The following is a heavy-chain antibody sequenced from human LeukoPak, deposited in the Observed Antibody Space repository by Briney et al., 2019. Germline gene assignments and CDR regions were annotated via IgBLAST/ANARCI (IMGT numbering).Heavy chain of an antibody. D-gene: IGHD5-24*01. J-gene: IGHJ3*02. CDR2: IYYSGST. CDR1: GGSISSYY. CDR3: ARDRGRGWLQFSDAFDI. Sequence: SETLSLTCTVSGGSISSYYWSWIRQPPGKGLEWIGYIYYSGSTNHNPSLKSRVTISVDTSKNQFSLKLSSVTAADTAVYYCARDRGRGWLQFSDAFDIWGQGTMVTVSS. V-gene: IGHV4-59*01.